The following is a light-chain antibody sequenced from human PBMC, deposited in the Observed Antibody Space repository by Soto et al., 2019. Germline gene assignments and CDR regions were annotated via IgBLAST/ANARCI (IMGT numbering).Light chain of an antibody. CDR3: QQHDTYSS. CDR1: QSVSRS. Sequence: DIPMTQSPSTLSASVGDRVSITCRASQSVSRSVAWYQQKPGKATKLLIYKASTLESGVPSRFSGSGSGTEFTLTISSLQPDDFATYYCQQHDTYSSFGQGTKVEIK. V-gene: IGKV1-5*03. CDR2: KAS. J-gene: IGKJ1*01.